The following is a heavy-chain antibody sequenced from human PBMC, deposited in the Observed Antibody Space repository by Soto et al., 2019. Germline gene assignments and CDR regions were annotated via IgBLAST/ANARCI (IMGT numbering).Heavy chain of an antibody. J-gene: IGHJ4*02. Sequence: EVQLLESGGGLVQPGGSLRLSCAASGFIFTDYAMSWVRQAPGRGLEWVSSINTADAGTNYADSVKGRFTISRDNSKNTIHLQMNSLRVEDTAIYFCAKNYQLDCWGKGTLVTVSS. V-gene: IGHV3-23*01. CDR1: GFIFTDYA. D-gene: IGHD1-7*01. CDR3: AKNYQLDC. CDR2: INTADAGT.